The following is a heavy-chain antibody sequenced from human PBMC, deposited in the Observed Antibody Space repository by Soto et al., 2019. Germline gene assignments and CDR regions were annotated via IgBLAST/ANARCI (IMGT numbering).Heavy chain of an antibody. V-gene: IGHV1-69*06. J-gene: IGHJ5*02. CDR2: IIPIFGTA. CDR3: AREAQSYYYDSSGYPNCFDP. Sequence: SVKVSCKASGGTFSSYAISWVRQAPGQGLEWMGGIIPIFGTANYAQKFQGRVTITADKSTSTAYMELSSLRSEDTAVYYCAREAQSYYYDSSGYPNCFDPWGQGTLVTVSS. D-gene: IGHD3-22*01. CDR1: GGTFSSYA.